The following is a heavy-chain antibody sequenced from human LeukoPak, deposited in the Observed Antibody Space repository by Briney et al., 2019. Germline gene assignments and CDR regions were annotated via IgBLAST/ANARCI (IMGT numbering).Heavy chain of an antibody. Sequence: GASVKVSCKASGGTFSSYAISWVRQAPGQGLEWMGGIIPIFGTANYAQKFQGRVTITADKSTSTAYMELSSLRSEDTAVYYCARGSPGIAVDEGFDYWGQGTLVTVSS. D-gene: IGHD6-19*01. J-gene: IGHJ4*02. CDR2: IIPIFGTA. V-gene: IGHV1-69*06. CDR3: ARGSPGIAVDEGFDY. CDR1: GGTFSSYA.